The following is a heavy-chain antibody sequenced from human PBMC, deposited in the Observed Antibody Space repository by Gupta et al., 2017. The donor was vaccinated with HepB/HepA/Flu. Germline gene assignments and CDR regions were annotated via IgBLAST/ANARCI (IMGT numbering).Heavy chain of an antibody. CDR1: GFTFSNAW. CDR3: TTVRGSHIVVVTATEGLYYYGMDV. Sequence: EVQLVESGGALVKPGGSLRLSCAASGFTFSNAWMSWVRQAPGKGLEWVGRIKSKTDGWTTDYAAPVKGRFTISRDDSKNTLYLQMNSLKTEDTAVYYCTTVRGSHIVVVTATEGLYYYGMDVWGQGTTVTVSS. CDR2: IKSKTDGWTT. V-gene: IGHV3-15*02. D-gene: IGHD2-21*02. J-gene: IGHJ6*02.